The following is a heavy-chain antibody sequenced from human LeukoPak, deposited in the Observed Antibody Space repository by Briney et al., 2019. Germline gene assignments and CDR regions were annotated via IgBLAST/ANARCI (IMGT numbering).Heavy chain of an antibody. CDR1: GGSFSGYY. CDR2: INHSGST. V-gene: IGHV4-34*01. CDR3: AREEVVTAWNY. Sequence: SETLSLTCAVYGGSFSGYYWSWIRQPPGKGLEWIGEINHSGSTNYNPSLKSRVTISVDTSKNQFSLKLSSATAADTAVYYCAREEVVTAWNYWGQGTLVTVSS. D-gene: IGHD2-21*02. J-gene: IGHJ4*02.